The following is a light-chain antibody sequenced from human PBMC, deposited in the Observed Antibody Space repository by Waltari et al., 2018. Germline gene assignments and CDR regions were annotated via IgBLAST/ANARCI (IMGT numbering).Light chain of an antibody. CDR2: HAS. CDR1: QDISNY. V-gene: IGKV1-33*01. Sequence: DIQMTKSPSSLSASVGDRVTITCQASQDISNYLNWYQQKLGKAPKLLIYHASNLEAGVPSRFSGSGSGTDFTFTINSLQPEDIATYYCQQYDNLPLTFGGGTKVENK. CDR3: QQYDNLPLT. J-gene: IGKJ4*01.